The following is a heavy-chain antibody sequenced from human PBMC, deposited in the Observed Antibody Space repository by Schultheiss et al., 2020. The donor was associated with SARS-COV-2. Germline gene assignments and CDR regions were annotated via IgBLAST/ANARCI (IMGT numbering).Heavy chain of an antibody. V-gene: IGHV4-59*12. CDR1: GGSISSYY. D-gene: IGHD3-22*01. CDR3: ARDDGSSGIADH. Sequence: SETLSLTCTVSGGSISSYYWSWIRQPPGKGLEWIGTIYHTGSTYYNPSLKSRVTISVDTSKNQFSLTLRSVTAADTAVYYCARDDGSSGIADHWGQGTLVTVSS. CDR2: IYHTGST. J-gene: IGHJ4*02.